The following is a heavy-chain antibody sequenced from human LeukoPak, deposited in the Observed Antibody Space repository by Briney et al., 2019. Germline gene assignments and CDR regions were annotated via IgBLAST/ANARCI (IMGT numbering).Heavy chain of an antibody. V-gene: IGHV3-7*01. CDR3: ARDRNYYDSSGYYNY. D-gene: IGHD3-22*01. J-gene: IGHJ4*02. CDR1: GFTFSSYL. CDR2: IKQDGSEK. Sequence: GGSLRLSCAASGFTFSSYLMSWVRQAPGKGLEWVANIKQDGSEKYYVDSVKGRFTISRDNAKNSLYLQMNSLRAEETAVYYCARDRNYYDSSGYYNYWGQGTLVTVSS.